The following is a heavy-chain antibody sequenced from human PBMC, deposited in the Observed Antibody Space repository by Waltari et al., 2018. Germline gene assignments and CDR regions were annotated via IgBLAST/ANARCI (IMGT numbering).Heavy chain of an antibody. CDR3: ARGSRLRFLEWLQTRSPILRGMDV. V-gene: IGHV4-38-2*01. Sequence: QVQLQESGPGLVKPSETLSLTCAVSGYSISSGYYWGWIRQPPGKGLEWMGSIYHSGRTYYNPSLKSRVTISVDTSKNQFSLKLSSVTAADTAVYYCARGSRLRFLEWLQTRSPILRGMDVWGQGTTVTVSS. J-gene: IGHJ6*02. CDR2: IYHSGRT. CDR1: GYSISSGYY. D-gene: IGHD3-3*01.